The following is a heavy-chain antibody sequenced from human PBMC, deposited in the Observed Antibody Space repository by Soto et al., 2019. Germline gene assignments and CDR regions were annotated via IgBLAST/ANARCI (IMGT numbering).Heavy chain of an antibody. J-gene: IGHJ6*02. V-gene: IGHV2-26*01. CDR1: GFSLTTGKMG. CDR2: IFSDNER. CDR3: ARMNVDSYQFYYAMDV. Sequence: SGPTLVNPTEPRTLTCTVSGFSLTTGKMGVSWIGQPPVKALEWLAHIFSDNERSYSTSLQGRLTISKDTSGSQVVLSMTNVDPVDTATYYCARMNVDSYQFYYAMDVWGQGTTVTVSS. D-gene: IGHD4-17*01.